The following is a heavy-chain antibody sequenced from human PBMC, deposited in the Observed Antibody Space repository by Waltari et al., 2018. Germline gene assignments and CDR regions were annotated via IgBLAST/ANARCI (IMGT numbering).Heavy chain of an antibody. Sequence: QVQLQQWGAGLLKPSETLSLTCAVYGGSFSGYYWSWNRQPPGKGLEWIGEINHSGSTNNNPSLKRRVTISVDTSKNQFSLKLSSVTAADTAVYYCARWGPDVDYWGQGTLVTVSS. D-gene: IGHD1-26*01. V-gene: IGHV4-34*01. CDR3: ARWGPDVDY. CDR1: GGSFSGYY. CDR2: INHSGST. J-gene: IGHJ4*02.